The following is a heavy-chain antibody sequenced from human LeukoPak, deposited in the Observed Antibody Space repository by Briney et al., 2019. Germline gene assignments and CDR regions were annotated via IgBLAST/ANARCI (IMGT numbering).Heavy chain of an antibody. CDR2: ILNDGSQE. Sequence: GGSLRLSCAASGSTFSSYGMHWVRQAPGKGLEWVAVILNDGSQEKYADSVKGRFTISRDNSKNTLFLQMNSLRAEDTAVYYCASGGDAFDMWGRGTMVTVPS. CDR3: ASGGDAFDM. CDR1: GSTFSSYG. J-gene: IGHJ3*02. V-gene: IGHV3-33*01.